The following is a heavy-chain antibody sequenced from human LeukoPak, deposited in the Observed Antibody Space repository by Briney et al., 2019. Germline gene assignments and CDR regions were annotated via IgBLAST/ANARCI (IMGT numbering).Heavy chain of an antibody. CDR3: ARISGWPNY. J-gene: IGHJ4*02. V-gene: IGHV3-21*01. CDR1: GFTFSNAW. Sequence: GGSLRLSCAASGFTFSNAWMSWVRQAPGKGLEWVSSISSSSSYIYYADSVKGRFTISRDNAKNSLYLQMNSLRAEDTAVYYCARISGWPNYWGQGTLVTVSS. CDR2: ISSSSSYI. D-gene: IGHD6-19*01.